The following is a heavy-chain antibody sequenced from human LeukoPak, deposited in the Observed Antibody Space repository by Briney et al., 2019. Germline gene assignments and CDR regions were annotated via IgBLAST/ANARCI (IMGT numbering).Heavy chain of an antibody. J-gene: IGHJ3*02. CDR3: ARGGRGAFDI. CDR2: TRNKANSYTT. V-gene: IGHV3-72*01. CDR1: GFTFSDHY. D-gene: IGHD3-10*01. Sequence: ETGGSLRLSCAASGFTFSDHYMDWVRQAPGKGLEWVGRTRNKANSYTTEYAASVKGRFTISRDDSKNSLYLQMNSLKTEDTAVYYCARGGRGAFDIWGQGTMVTVSS.